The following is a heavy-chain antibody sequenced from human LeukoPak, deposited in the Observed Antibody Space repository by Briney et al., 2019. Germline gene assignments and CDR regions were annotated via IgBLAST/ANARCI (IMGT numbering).Heavy chain of an antibody. CDR3: ARELDSSGYYYFGY. V-gene: IGHV1-46*01. CDR2: INPSGGIA. Sequence: GSVKVSCKASGYTFTSYYMHWVRPAPGQGLEWMGIINPSGGIASYAQKFQGRVTMTRDMPTSTVYMELSSLRSEDTAVYYCARELDSSGYYYFGYWGQGTLVTVSS. D-gene: IGHD3-22*01. J-gene: IGHJ4*02. CDR1: GYTFTSYY.